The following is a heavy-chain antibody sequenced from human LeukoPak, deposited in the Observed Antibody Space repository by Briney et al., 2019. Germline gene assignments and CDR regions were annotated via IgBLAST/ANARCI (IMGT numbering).Heavy chain of an antibody. CDR2: IRYDGSNK. D-gene: IGHD2-15*01. V-gene: IGHV3-30*02. Sequence: GRSLRLSCAASGFTFSTYAIHWVRQAPGKGLEWVAFIRYDGSNKYYADSVKGRFTISRDNSKNTLYLQMNSLRAEDTAVYYCAEDYCSGGSCYSGGYWGQGTLVTVSS. CDR3: AEDYCSGGSCYSGGY. J-gene: IGHJ4*02. CDR1: GFTFSTYA.